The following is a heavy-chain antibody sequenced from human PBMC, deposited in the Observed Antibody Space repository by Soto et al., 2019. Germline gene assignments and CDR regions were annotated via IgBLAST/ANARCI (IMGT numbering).Heavy chain of an antibody. V-gene: IGHV5-51*01. CDR3: ARAPGYCSGGSCYREYWFDP. J-gene: IGHJ5*02. CDR1: GYSFTSYW. CDR2: IYPGDSDT. D-gene: IGHD2-15*01. Sequence: PGETLKISCKGSGYSFTSYWIGWVRQMPGKGLEWMGIIYPGDSDTRYSPSFQGQVTISADKSISTAYLQWSSLKASDTAMYYCARAPGYCSGGSCYREYWFDPWGQGTLVTVSS.